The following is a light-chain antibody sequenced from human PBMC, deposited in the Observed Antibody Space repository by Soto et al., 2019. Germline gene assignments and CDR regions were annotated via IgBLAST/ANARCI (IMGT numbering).Light chain of an antibody. Sequence: PGESANLYFRASQTVSITYLTWYQQQPGPAPRLLIFGASKRATGLPDRFSGSGSGRDLTLTISGLEHEDVAAYYCQQYGSSPLISVGQGTRLEIK. CDR2: GAS. CDR1: QTVSITY. V-gene: IGKV3-20*01. CDR3: QQYGSSPLIS. J-gene: IGKJ5*01.